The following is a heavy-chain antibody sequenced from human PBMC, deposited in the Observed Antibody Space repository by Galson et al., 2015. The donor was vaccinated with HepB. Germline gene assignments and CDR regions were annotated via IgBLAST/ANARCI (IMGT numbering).Heavy chain of an antibody. CDR3: ARDTSIPYGPPPPWFDP. V-gene: IGHV1-3*01. D-gene: IGHD4-17*01. CDR2: INAGNGNT. Sequence: SVKVSCKASGYTFTSYAMHWVRQAPGQRLEWMGWINAGNGNTKYSQKFQGRVTITRDTSASTAYMELSSLRSEDTAVYYCARDTSIPYGPPPPWFDPRGQGTLVTVSS. J-gene: IGHJ5*02. CDR1: GYTFTSYA.